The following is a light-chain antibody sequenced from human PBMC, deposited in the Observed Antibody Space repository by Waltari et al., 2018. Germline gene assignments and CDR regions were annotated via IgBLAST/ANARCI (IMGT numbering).Light chain of an antibody. V-gene: IGLV2-14*01. CDR3: SSYTRSDTLV. CDR1: SNDVGGYDY. CDR2: GVT. Sequence: QSALTQPASVSGSPGQSITISCTGTSNDVGGYDYVSWFQQPQDKAPKLMIYGVTNRPSGVSNRFFGSKSGNTASLTISGLQAEDEADYYCSSYTRSDTLVFGGGTRLTVL. J-gene: IGLJ3*02.